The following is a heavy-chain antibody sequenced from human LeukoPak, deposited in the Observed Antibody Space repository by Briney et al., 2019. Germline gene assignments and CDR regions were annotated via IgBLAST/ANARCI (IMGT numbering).Heavy chain of an antibody. CDR1: GFTFDDYA. CDR2: ISWNSGSI. V-gene: IGHV3-9*01. CDR3: AKASLTTVTTLSVDY. Sequence: GGSLRLSCAASGFTFDDYAMHWVRQAPGKGLEWVSGISWNSGSIGYADSVKGRFTISRDNAKNSLYLQMNSLRAEDTALYYCAKASLTTVTTLSVDYWGQGTLVTVSS. J-gene: IGHJ4*02. D-gene: IGHD4-17*01.